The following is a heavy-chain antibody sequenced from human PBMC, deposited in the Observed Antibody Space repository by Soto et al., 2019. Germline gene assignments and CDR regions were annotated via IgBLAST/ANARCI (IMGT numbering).Heavy chain of an antibody. D-gene: IGHD1-1*01. Sequence: SETLSLTCTVSGGSISSGGYYWSWIRQHPGKGLEWIGYIYYSGSTYYNLSLRSRVTILVETSKKQFSLKPCSATAANTAVYCWASGAPGSCREFDYWRQGTLVTVSS. V-gene: IGHV4-31*03. CDR2: IYYSGST. CDR1: GGSISSGGYY. CDR3: ASGAPGSCREFDY. J-gene: IGHJ4*02.